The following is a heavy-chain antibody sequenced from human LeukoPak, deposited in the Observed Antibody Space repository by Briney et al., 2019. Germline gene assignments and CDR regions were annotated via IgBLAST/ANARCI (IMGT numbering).Heavy chain of an antibody. Sequence: GGSLRLSCAASGFTFSSYGMSWVRQAPGKGLEWVSAISGSGGSTYYADPVKGRFTISRDNSKNTLYLQMNSLRAEDTAVYYCAKEEGFGELFDYWGQGTLVTVSS. J-gene: IGHJ4*02. CDR1: GFTFSSYG. V-gene: IGHV3-23*01. CDR3: AKEEGFGELFDY. D-gene: IGHD3-10*01. CDR2: ISGSGGST.